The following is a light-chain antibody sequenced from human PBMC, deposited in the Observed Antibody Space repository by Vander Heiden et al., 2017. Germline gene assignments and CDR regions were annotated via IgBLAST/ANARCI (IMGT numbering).Light chain of an antibody. CDR1: SSNIGAGYD. V-gene: IGLV1-40*01. J-gene: IGLJ3*02. CDR3: QSYDSSLSGWV. Sequence: QPVLTQPPSVPGPPGQRVTISCTGSSSNIGAGYDVHWYQQLPATAPKLLIYGNSNRPSGVPDRFSGSKSGTSASLAITGLQAEDEADYYCQSYDSSLSGWVFGGETKLTVL. CDR2: GNS.